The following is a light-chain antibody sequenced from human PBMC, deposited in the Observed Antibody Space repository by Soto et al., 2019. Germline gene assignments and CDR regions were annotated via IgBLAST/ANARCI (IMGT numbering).Light chain of an antibody. V-gene: IGKV1-8*01. CDR3: KQYYSYPS. CDR1: QGISSY. CDR2: AAS. J-gene: IGKJ3*01. Sequence: AIRMTQSPSSFSASTGDRVTITCRASQGISSYLAWYQQKPGKAPTILVYAASTLQSGVPSRFSGSGSGPDFTLSISCLQSEDFATYYCKQYYSYPSFGPGTNVHIK.